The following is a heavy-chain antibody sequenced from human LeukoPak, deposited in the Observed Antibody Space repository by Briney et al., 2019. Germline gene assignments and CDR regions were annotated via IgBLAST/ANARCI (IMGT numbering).Heavy chain of an antibody. V-gene: IGHV3-74*01. J-gene: IGHJ4*02. CDR2: INSDGSST. D-gene: IGHD5-18*01. Sequence: GGSLRLSCAASGFTFSIYWMHWVRQPPGKALVWVSRINSDGSSTSYADSVKGRFTISRDNAKNTLYLQMNSLRVEDTALYYCARDAPGNTALDYWGQGSLVTVSS. CDR3: ARDAPGNTALDY. CDR1: GFTFSIYW.